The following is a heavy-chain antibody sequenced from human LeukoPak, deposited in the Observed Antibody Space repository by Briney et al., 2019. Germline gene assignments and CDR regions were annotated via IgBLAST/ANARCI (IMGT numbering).Heavy chain of an antibody. D-gene: IGHD3-9*01. V-gene: IGHV1-2*02. CDR1: GYTFTGYY. CDR3: ARGNYDILTGYYMGDDY. Sequence: ASVKVSCKASGYTFTGYYMHWVRQAPGQGLEWMGWINPNSGGTNYAQKFQGRVTMTRDTSISTAYMELSRLRSDDTAVYYCARGNYDILTGYYMGDDYWGRGTLVTVSS. CDR2: INPNSGGT. J-gene: IGHJ4*02.